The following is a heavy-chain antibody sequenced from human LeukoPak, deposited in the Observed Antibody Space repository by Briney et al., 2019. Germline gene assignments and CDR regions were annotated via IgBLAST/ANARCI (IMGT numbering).Heavy chain of an antibody. J-gene: IGHJ6*03. CDR1: GFTFSSYG. D-gene: IGHD2-21*02. V-gene: IGHV3-30*18. CDR3: AKDLEEIVVVTNRYYYYYMDV. Sequence: GGSLRLSCAASGFTFSSYGMHWVRQAPGKGLEWVAVISYDGSNKYYADSVKGRFTISRDNSKNTLYLQMNSLRAEDTAVYYCAKDLEEIVVVTNRYYYYYMDVWGKGTTVTVSS. CDR2: ISYDGSNK.